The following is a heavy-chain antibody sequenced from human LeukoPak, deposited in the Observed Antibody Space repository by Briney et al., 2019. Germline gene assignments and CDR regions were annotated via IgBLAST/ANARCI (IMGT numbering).Heavy chain of an antibody. CDR2: INPNSGGT. CDR3: AKEMTPSSWYYFDY. CDR1: GYTFTGYY. J-gene: IGHJ4*02. Sequence: ASVKVSCKASGYTFTGYYMHWVRQAPGQGLEWMGWINPNSGGTNYAQKFQGRVTMTRDTSISTAYMELSRLRSDDTAVYYCAKEMTPSSWYYFDYWGQGTLVTVSS. V-gene: IGHV1-2*02. D-gene: IGHD6-13*01.